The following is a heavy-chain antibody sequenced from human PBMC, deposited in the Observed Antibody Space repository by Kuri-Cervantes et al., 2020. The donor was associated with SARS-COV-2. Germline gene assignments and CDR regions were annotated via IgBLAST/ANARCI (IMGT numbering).Heavy chain of an antibody. V-gene: IGHV1-69*06. Sequence: SVKVSCKASGGTFSSYAISWVRQAPGQGLEWMGGIIPIFGTANYAQKFQGRVTITADKSTSTAYMELSSLRSEDTAVYYCARDPSTGWSRYFYGMDVWGQGTTVTVSS. CDR3: ARDPSTGWSRYFYGMDV. D-gene: IGHD6-19*01. CDR2: IIPIFGTA. J-gene: IGHJ6*02. CDR1: GGTFSSYA.